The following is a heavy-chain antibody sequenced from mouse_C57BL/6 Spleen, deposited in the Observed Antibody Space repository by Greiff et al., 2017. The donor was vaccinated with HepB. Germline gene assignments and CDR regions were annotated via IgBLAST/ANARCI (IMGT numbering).Heavy chain of an antibody. Sequence: EVMLVESGGDLVKPGGSLKLSCAASGFTFSSYGMSWVRQTPDKRLEWVATISSGGSYTYYPGSVKGRFTISRDNAKNTLYLQMSSLKSEDTAMYYCARLGLGLDYWGQGTTLTVSS. D-gene: IGHD4-1*01. CDR2: ISSGGSYT. CDR1: GFTFSSYG. CDR3: ARLGLGLDY. V-gene: IGHV5-6*01. J-gene: IGHJ2*01.